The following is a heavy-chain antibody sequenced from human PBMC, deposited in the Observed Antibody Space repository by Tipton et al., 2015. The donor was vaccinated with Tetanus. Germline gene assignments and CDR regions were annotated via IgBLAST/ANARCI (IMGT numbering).Heavy chain of an antibody. Sequence: SLRLSCAASGFTFRSYGMHWVRQAPGKGLEWVALIWYDGSNKNYADSVKGRFTISRDNSKNTLYLQMNSLSAEDTAVYYCARDIAIVRARDWYFGVWGRGTLVTVSA. V-gene: IGHV3-33*01. CDR3: ARDIAIVRARDWYFGV. D-gene: IGHD2/OR15-2a*01. J-gene: IGHJ2*01. CDR2: IWYDGSNK. CDR1: GFTFRSYG.